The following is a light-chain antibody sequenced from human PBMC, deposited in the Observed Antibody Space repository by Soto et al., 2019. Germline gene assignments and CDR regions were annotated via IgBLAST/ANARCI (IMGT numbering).Light chain of an antibody. Sequence: QSVLTQPASVSGSPGQSIAISCIGPSSDVGAYNYVSWYQQHPGKAPKLVIYDVNNRPSGVSNRFSGSKSGNTASLTISGLQAEDEADYYCGSYTTSGSVVFGGGTKLTV. CDR1: SSDVGAYNY. J-gene: IGLJ2*01. V-gene: IGLV2-14*03. CDR3: GSYTTSGSVV. CDR2: DVN.